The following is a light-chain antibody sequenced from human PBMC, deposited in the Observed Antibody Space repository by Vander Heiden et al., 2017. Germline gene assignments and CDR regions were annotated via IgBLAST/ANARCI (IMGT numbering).Light chain of an antibody. CDR1: SSDVDDYNY. CDR3: SSYTSDRTL. J-gene: IGLJ2*01. CDR2: EVS. Sequence: HSALTQAASVSGSLGQSITIYCTGSSSDVDDYNYVSWYQQHPGKAPKLIIYEVSKRPSGISNRFSGSKSGNTASLTISGLQAEDEAYDYCSSYTSDRTLFGGGTKLTVL. V-gene: IGLV2-14*01.